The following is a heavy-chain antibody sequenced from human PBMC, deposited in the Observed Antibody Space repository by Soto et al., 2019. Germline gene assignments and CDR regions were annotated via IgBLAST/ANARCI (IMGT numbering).Heavy chain of an antibody. Sequence: PGESLKISCEGSGYSFSSYWIAWVRQMPGKGLEWMGIIYPGDSDTRYSPSFQGRVTISADKSIRTAYLQWSSLKASDTAIYYCARQGGGDMRLTSYSYGMDVWGQGTTVTVSS. CDR2: IYPGDSDT. J-gene: IGHJ6*02. CDR1: GYSFSSYW. CDR3: ARQGGGDMRLTSYSYGMDV. V-gene: IGHV5-51*01. D-gene: IGHD3-16*01.